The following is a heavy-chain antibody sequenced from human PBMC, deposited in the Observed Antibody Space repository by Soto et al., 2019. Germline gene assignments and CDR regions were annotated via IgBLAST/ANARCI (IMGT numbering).Heavy chain of an antibody. CDR3: ARQNSSGYYNYDY. CDR1: GFTFNNYG. Sequence: GGSLRLSCVASGFTFNNYGMRWVRQAPGKGLEWVSSISGSGGNTYHAEFVKGRFTISRDNSKNTLYLQMNSLRVDDTAVYFCARQNSSGYYNYDYWGQGTLVTVSS. V-gene: IGHV3-23*01. D-gene: IGHD3-22*01. J-gene: IGHJ4*02. CDR2: ISGSGGNT.